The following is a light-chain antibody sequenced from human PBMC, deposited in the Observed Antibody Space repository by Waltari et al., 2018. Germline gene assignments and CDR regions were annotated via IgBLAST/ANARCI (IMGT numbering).Light chain of an antibody. J-gene: IGLJ1*01. CDR1: SNDVGYYSL. CDR3: CTYAGSSTYA. Sequence: QSALTQPASVSGSPGQSTTISCTGTSNDVGYYSLVSWSQQHPGKAPKLIFYDVPKRPSGVSDRFSGSKSGNPAFLPISGLQAEDEADYHCCTYAGSSTYAFGTGTTVSVL. V-gene: IGLV2-23*02. CDR2: DVP.